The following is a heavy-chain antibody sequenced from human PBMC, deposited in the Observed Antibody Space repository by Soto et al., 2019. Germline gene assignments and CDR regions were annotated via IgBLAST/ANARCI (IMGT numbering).Heavy chain of an antibody. CDR2: IYYDGAT. V-gene: IGHV4-61*01. CDR1: GGSVVSATYY. J-gene: IGHJ3*02. CDR3: ARVLPGVAAAFDAFDI. D-gene: IGHD6-13*01. Sequence: KPWETLSLTCTVSGGSVVSATYYWTWIRQPPGKGLEWIGYIYYDGATSYSPSLKSRVTISMDTSKNQFSLKLTSVTAADTALYFCARVLPGVAAAFDAFDIWGQGTVVTVSS.